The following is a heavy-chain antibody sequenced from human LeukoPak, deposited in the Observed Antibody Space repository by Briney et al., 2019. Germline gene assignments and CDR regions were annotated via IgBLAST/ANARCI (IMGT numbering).Heavy chain of an antibody. CDR2: IYPHSGGT. J-gene: IGHJ4*02. CDR3: ARGGYSGYMYYFDY. Sequence: GASVKVSCKASGYTFTGYYIHWVRQAPGQGLEWMGWIYPHSGGTDYAQKFQGRVTMTRDTSISTAYMELSRLRSDDTAVYYCARGGYSGYMYYFDYWGQGTLVTVSS. D-gene: IGHD5-12*01. V-gene: IGHV1-2*02. CDR1: GYTFTGYY.